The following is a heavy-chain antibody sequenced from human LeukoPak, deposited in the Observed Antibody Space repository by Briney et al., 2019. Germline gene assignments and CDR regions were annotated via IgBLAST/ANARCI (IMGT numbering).Heavy chain of an antibody. D-gene: IGHD5-24*01. V-gene: IGHV1-18*01. Sequence: ASVKVSCKPSGYTFTSYGISWVRQAPGQGLEWMGWIRVYNGDTNHAQKFKGRVTMTTDTSINTAYMELRSLGSDDTAVYYCARGGSRVTTINILDYWGQGTLVTVSS. CDR2: IRVYNGDT. CDR3: ARGGSRVTTINILDY. CDR1: GYTFTSYG. J-gene: IGHJ4*02.